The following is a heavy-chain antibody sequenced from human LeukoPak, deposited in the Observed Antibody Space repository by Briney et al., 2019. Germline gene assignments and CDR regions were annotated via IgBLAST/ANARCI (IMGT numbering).Heavy chain of an antibody. D-gene: IGHD3-16*01. V-gene: IGHV3-21*01. J-gene: IGHJ4*02. Sequence: GGSLRLSCAASGFTFSRYSMNWVRQAPGKGLEWVSSISSSSYRYYADSVKGRFTISRDNAKNSLHLQMNSLRAEDTAVYYRMSYAGRSDDYWGQGTLVTVSS. CDR3: MSYAGRSDDY. CDR2: ISSSSYR. CDR1: GFTFSRYS.